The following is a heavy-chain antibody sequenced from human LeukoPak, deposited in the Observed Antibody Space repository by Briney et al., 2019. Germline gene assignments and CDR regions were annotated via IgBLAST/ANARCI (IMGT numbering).Heavy chain of an antibody. J-gene: IGHJ4*02. CDR2: INSDGSSS. CDR1: GFTFRTYW. V-gene: IGHV3-74*01. CDR3: VRENPHNY. Sequence: PGGSLRLSCAASGFTFRTYWMHWVRQAPGKGLVWVSRINSDGSSSDYADSVKGRFTTSRDNAKNTVYLQMGSLRAEDTAVYYCVRENPHNYWGPGTMVTVSS. D-gene: IGHD1-14*01.